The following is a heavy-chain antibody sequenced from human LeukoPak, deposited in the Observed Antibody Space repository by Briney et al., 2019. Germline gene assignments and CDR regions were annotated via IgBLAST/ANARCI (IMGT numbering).Heavy chain of an antibody. CDR2: VSYSGSS. CDR3: VRVRPYFDY. CDR1: GDTISSNTYY. V-gene: IGHV4-39*01. J-gene: IGHJ4*01. Sequence: SETLSLTCTVSGDTISSNTYYWAWIRQPPGKGLEWIGSVSYSGSSYYSPSLKSRITISVDSSKNQFSLRLTSVTAADTAFYYCVRVRPYFDYWGYGILVTASS.